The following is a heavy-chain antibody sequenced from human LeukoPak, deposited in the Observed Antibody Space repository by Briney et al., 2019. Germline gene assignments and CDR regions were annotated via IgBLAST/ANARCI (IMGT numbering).Heavy chain of an antibody. CDR1: GFTFSHYW. J-gene: IGHJ3*02. CDR2: IWYDGSNK. V-gene: IGHV3-33*06. D-gene: IGHD3-22*01. CDR3: AKDNDSSGYYTTNAFDI. Sequence: GGSLRLSCAASGFTFSHYWMGWVRQAPGKGLEWVAVIWYDGSNKYYADSVKGRFTISRDNSKNTLYLQMNSLRAEDTAVYYCAKDNDSSGYYTTNAFDIWGQGTMVTVSS.